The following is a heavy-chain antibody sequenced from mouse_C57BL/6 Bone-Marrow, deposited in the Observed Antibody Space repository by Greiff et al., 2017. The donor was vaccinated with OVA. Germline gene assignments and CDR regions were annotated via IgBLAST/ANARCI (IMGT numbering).Heavy chain of an antibody. CDR1: GFNIKDDY. CDR2: LDPENGDT. Sequence: EVKLMESGAELVRPGASVKLSCTASGFNIKDDYMHWVKQRPEQGLEWIGWLDPENGDTEYASKFQGKATITADTSSNTAYLQLSSLTSEDTAGYDCTTRGYGSSFFADWGQGTLVTVSA. CDR3: TTRGYGSSFFAD. V-gene: IGHV14-4*01. D-gene: IGHD1-1*01. J-gene: IGHJ3*01.